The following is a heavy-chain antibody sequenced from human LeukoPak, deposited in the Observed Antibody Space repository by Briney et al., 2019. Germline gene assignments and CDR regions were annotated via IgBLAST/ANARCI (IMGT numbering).Heavy chain of an antibody. CDR3: ASLWELIGS. Sequence: GGSLRLSCAVSGFTFSSYWMHWVRQAPGKGLVWVSRINSDGSTTTYADSVKGRFTISRDNAKNSVYLQMSSLRVEDTAIYYCASLWELIGSWGQGTLVTVSS. CDR2: INSDGSTT. CDR1: GFTFSSYW. D-gene: IGHD1-26*01. J-gene: IGHJ4*02. V-gene: IGHV3-74*03.